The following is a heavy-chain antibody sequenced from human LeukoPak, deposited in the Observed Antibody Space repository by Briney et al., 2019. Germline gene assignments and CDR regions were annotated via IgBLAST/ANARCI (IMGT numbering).Heavy chain of an antibody. CDR3: ARRTGYSSSWSQGLFDY. V-gene: IGHV4-39*07. CDR2: IYNSGST. Sequence: SETLSLTCTVSGGSISSSSYYWGWIRQPPGKGLEWIGSIYNSGSTYYNPSLKSRVTISVDTSKNQSSLKLSSVTAADTAVYYCARRTGYSSSWSQGLFDYWGQGTLVTVSS. D-gene: IGHD6-13*01. CDR1: GGSISSSSYY. J-gene: IGHJ4*02.